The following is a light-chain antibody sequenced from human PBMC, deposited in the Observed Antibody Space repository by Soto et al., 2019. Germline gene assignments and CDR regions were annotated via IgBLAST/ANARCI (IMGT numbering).Light chain of an antibody. Sequence: EIVLTQYPGTLSLSPGERAALSCRASQSVSSSYLAWYQQKPGQAPRLLIYGASSRATGIPDRFSGSGSGTDFTLTISRLEPEDFAVYYCQHYGSSWTFGQGTKVDIK. CDR1: QSVSSSY. CDR3: QHYGSSWT. CDR2: GAS. V-gene: IGKV3-20*01. J-gene: IGKJ1*01.